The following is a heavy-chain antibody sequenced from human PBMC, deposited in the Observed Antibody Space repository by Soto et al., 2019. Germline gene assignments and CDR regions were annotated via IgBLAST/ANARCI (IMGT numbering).Heavy chain of an antibody. CDR3: ARREKEYTRSYWSDP. D-gene: IGHD6-6*01. CDR1: GFSFASYW. V-gene: IGHV5-51*01. J-gene: IGHJ5*02. CDR2: IFPDDSDT. Sequence: GESLKISCKGSGFSFASYWIAWVRQMPGKGLEWMGIIFPDDSDTRYSPSFQGQVTISADKSISTAYLQWSSLKASDTAMYYYARREKEYTRSYWSDPWGQGTQVTVSS.